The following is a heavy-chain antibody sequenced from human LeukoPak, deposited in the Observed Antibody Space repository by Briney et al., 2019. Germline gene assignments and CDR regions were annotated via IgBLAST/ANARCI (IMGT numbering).Heavy chain of an antibody. CDR3: ARGLIAVARYFDY. CDR2: INHSGST. CDR1: GGSFSGYY. Sequence: SETLSLACAVYGGSFSGYYWSWIRQPPGKGLEWIGEINHSGSTNYNPSLKSRVTISVDTSKNQFSLKLSSVTAADTAVYYCARGLIAVARYFDYWGQGTLVTVSS. V-gene: IGHV4-34*01. J-gene: IGHJ4*02. D-gene: IGHD6-19*01.